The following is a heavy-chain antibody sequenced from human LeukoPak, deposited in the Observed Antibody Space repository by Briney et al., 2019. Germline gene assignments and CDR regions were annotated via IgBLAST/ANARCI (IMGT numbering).Heavy chain of an antibody. CDR3: ARDPSANSFDI. Sequence: GGSLRLSCAASGFTFSSYEMNWVRQAPGKGLDWVSYISSSGSNIYYADSVKGRFTISRDNAKNSLYLQMNSLRAEDTAVYYCARDPSANSFDIWGQGTMVTVSS. J-gene: IGHJ3*02. D-gene: IGHD2-2*01. CDR1: GFTFSSYE. V-gene: IGHV3-48*03. CDR2: ISSSGSNI.